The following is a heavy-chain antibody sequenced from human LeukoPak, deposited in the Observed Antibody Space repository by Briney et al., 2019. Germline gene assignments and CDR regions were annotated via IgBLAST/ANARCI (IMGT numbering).Heavy chain of an antibody. CDR1: GFTFSDYY. Sequence: PGGSLRLSCAASGFTFSDYYMSWIRQAPGKGLEWVSYISSSSYTNYADSVKGRFTISRDNAKNSLYLQMNSLRAEDMAVYYCARHGHRGWLRLPFDYWGQGTLVTVSS. CDR2: ISSSSYT. J-gene: IGHJ4*02. D-gene: IGHD5-12*01. V-gene: IGHV3-11*03. CDR3: ARHGHRGWLRLPFDY.